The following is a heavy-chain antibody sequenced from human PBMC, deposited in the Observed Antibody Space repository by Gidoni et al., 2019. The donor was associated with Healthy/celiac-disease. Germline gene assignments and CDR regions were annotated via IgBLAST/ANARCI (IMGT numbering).Heavy chain of an antibody. CDR2: INPSGGST. CDR3: PRDLEVGAYFDY. CDR1: GYTFTSYY. J-gene: IGHJ4*02. D-gene: IGHD1-26*01. V-gene: IGHV1-46*03. Sequence: VKVSCKASGYTFTSYYMHWVRQAPGQGLEWMGIINPSGGSTSYAQKFQGRVTMTRDTSTSTVYMELSSLRSEDTAVYYCPRDLEVGAYFDYWGQGTLVTVSS.